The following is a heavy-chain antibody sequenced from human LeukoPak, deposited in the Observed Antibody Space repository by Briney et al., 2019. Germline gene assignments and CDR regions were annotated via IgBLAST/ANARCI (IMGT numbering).Heavy chain of an antibody. Sequence: PGRSLRLSCAASGFTFSSYGMHWVRQAPGKGLEWVAVIWYDGSNKYYADSVKGRFTISRDNSKNTLYLQMNSLRAEDTAVYYCARDYSYYGMDVWGKGTTVTVSS. CDR3: ARDYSYYGMDV. J-gene: IGHJ6*04. D-gene: IGHD1-26*01. CDR1: GFTFSSYG. V-gene: IGHV3-33*01. CDR2: IWYDGSNK.